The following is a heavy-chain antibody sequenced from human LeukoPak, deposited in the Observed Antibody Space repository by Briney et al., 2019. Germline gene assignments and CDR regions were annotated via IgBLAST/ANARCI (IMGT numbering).Heavy chain of an antibody. J-gene: IGHJ4*02. CDR1: GYTFTNYG. CDR2: ISGYNGNT. Sequence: ASVKVPCKTSGYTFTNYGISWVRQAPGQGLEWMGWISGYNGNTNYAQKLQGRVTMTTDTSTSTAYMELRSLRSDDTAVYYCASALRTGDNYFDYWGQGTLVTVSS. V-gene: IGHV1-18*01. D-gene: IGHD1-1*01. CDR3: ASALRTGDNYFDY.